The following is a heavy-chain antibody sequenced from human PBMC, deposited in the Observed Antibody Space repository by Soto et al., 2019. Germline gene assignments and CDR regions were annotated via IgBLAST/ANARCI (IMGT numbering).Heavy chain of an antibody. V-gene: IGHV3-23*01. CDR1: GFMFSDYA. CDR3: AKDAIANDGIWLMDS. Sequence: PGGSLRLSFAASGFMFSDYAMTWARQAPGKELEWVSGLLRPGRSTYYADSVKGRFTISGDTSANTVYLQMDSLRAEDTAVYYCAKDAIANDGIWLMDSWGQGTVVTVSS. J-gene: IGHJ5*02. CDR2: LLRPGRST. D-gene: IGHD3-16*01.